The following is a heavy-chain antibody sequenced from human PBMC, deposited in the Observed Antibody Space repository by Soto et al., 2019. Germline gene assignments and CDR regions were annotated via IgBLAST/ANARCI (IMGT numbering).Heavy chain of an antibody. V-gene: IGHV1-2*04. J-gene: IGHJ5*02. Sequence: ASVKVSCMASGYTFTGYYMHWVRQAPGQGLEWMGWINPNSGGTNYAQKFQGWVTMTRDTSISTAYMELSRLRSDDTAVYYCARGAIAAAGTEAWFDPWGQGTLVTVSS. CDR1: GYTFTGYY. CDR2: INPNSGGT. CDR3: ARGAIAAAGTEAWFDP. D-gene: IGHD6-13*01.